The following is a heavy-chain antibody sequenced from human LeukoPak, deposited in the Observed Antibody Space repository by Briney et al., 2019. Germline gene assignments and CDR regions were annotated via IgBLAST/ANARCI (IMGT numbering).Heavy chain of an antibody. D-gene: IGHD3-3*01. CDR2: IIHSGST. J-gene: IGHJ3*02. Sequence: SETLSLTCAVYGGSFSGYYWSWIRRPPGKGLEWIGEIIHSGSTNYNPSLKSRVTISVDTSKNQFSLKLSSVTAADTAVYYCARGGSGARITIFGVVIPRSDAFDIWGQGTMVTVSS. CDR3: ARGGSGARITIFGVVIPRSDAFDI. V-gene: IGHV4-34*01. CDR1: GGSFSGYY.